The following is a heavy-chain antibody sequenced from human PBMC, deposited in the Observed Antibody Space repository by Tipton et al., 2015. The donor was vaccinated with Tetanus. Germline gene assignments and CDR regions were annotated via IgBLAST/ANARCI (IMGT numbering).Heavy chain of an antibody. CDR3: AKVRGTLRYSFDS. CDR2: SYAGGNYA. J-gene: IGHJ5*01. CDR1: GFTFRSYT. D-gene: IGHD2-15*01. Sequence: SLRLSCAASGFTFRSYTMNWVRQAPGKGLEWVSVSYAGGNYAYYADSVKGRFTTSRDDSKSTLYLHMTSLRAEDTAVYYCAKVRGTLRYSFDSWGQGTLVTVSS. V-gene: IGHV3-23*03.